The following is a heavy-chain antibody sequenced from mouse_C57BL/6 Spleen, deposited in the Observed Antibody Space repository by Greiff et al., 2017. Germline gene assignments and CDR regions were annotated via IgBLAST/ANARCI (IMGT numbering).Heavy chain of an antibody. CDR3: ARAYDYDDWYFDV. V-gene: IGHV1-22*01. J-gene: IGHJ1*03. CDR2: INPNNGGT. CDR1: GYTFTDYN. Sequence: EVKLVESGPELVKPGASVKMSCKASGYTFTDYNMHWVKQSHGKSLEWIGYINPNNGGTSYNQKFKGKATLTVNKSSSTAYMELRSLTSEDSAVYYCARAYDYDDWYFDVWGTGTTVTVSS. D-gene: IGHD2-4*01.